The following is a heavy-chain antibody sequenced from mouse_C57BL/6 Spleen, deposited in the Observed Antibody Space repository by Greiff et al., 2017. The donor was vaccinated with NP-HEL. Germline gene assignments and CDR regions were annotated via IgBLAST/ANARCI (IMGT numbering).Heavy chain of an antibody. Sequence: ESGPGLVKPSQSLSLTCSVTGYSITSGYYWNWIRQFPGNKLEWMGYISYDGSNNYNPSLKNRISITRDTSKNQFFLKLNSVTTEYTATYYCAREGYYGIPYYFDYWGQGTTLTVSS. V-gene: IGHV3-6*01. J-gene: IGHJ2*01. CDR3: AREGYYGIPYYFDY. CDR2: ISYDGSN. CDR1: GYSITSGYY. D-gene: IGHD1-1*01.